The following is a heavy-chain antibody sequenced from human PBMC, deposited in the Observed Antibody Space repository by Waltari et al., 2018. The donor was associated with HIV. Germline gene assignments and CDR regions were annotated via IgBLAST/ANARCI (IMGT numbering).Heavy chain of an antibody. D-gene: IGHD5-18*01. Sequence: QVQLVQSGAEVKKPGASVKVSCKASGYTFTSYDINWVRQATGQGLEWMGWRNPSSGNTGYAQNFQGRLTMTRNTSISTAYMELSSLRSEDTAVYYCARTSGYNFEWARKLFADWGQGTLVTVSS. CDR3: ARTSGYNFEWARKLFAD. CDR1: GYTFTSYD. J-gene: IGHJ4*02. CDR2: RNPSSGNT. V-gene: IGHV1-8*01.